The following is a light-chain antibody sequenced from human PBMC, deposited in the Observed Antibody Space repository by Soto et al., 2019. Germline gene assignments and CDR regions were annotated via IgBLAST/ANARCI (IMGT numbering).Light chain of an antibody. CDR1: ERIYSAY. J-gene: IGKJ5*01. Sequence: EFVLTQYPGTLSLSQGEIASLSFSSSERIYSAYLGLYQQKPGQAPRHLIYGTSSRATGIPDRFSGSGSGTDFTLTISRLEPEDFAVYYCQQYGNSPITFGQGARLE. CDR2: GTS. CDR3: QQYGNSPIT. V-gene: IGKV3-20*01.